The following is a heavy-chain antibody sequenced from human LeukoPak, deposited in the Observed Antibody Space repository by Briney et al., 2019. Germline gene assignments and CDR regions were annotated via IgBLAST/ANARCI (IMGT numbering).Heavy chain of an antibody. J-gene: IGHJ3*02. CDR1: GGSISSGDYY. CDR3: ASYSPTMVRGVIIYAFDI. D-gene: IGHD3-10*01. CDR2: IYYSGST. V-gene: IGHV4-30-4*01. Sequence: SQTLSLTCTVSGGSISSGDYYWSWIRQPPGKGLEWIGYIYYSGSTYYNPSLKSRVTISVDTSKNQFSLKLSSVTAADTAVYYCASYSPTMVRGVIIYAFDIWGQGTMVTVSS.